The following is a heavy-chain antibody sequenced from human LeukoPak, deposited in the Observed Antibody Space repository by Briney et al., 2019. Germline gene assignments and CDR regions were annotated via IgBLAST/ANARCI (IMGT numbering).Heavy chain of an antibody. J-gene: IGHJ4*02. CDR3: ARDRGVVPTTWYFDY. CDR1: GGTFSSYA. CDR2: IIPIFGTA. D-gene: IGHD3-3*01. Sequence: LAASVKVSCKASGGTFSSYAISWVRQAPGQGLEWMGGIIPIFGTANYAQKFQGSVTITADESTSTAYMELSSLRSEDTAVYYCARDRGVVPTTWYFDYWGQGTLVTVSS. V-gene: IGHV1-69*13.